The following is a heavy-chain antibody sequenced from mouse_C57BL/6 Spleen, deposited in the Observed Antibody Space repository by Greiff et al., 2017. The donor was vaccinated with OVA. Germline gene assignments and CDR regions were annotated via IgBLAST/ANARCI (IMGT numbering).Heavy chain of an antibody. D-gene: IGHD1-1*01. CDR3: AREGGYGSGFDY. Sequence: QVQLKQSGPELVKPGASVTISCKASGYAFSSSWMHWVKQRPGKGLEWIGRIYPGDGDTNYNGKFKGKATLTADKSSSTASMQVGMLTCGVSAVYFCAREGGYGSGFDYWGQGTTLTVSS. V-gene: IGHV1-82*01. CDR1: GYAFSSSW. J-gene: IGHJ2*01. CDR2: IYPGDGDT.